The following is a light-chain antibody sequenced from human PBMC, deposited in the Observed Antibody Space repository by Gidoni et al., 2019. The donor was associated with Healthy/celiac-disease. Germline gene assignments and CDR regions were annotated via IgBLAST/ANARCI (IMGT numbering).Light chain of an antibody. V-gene: IGKV3-15*01. Sequence: EIVLTQSPATLSVSPGDSATLSCRASQSVSSNLDWYQQKPGQAPRLLIDGASTRATGIPARFSGSGSGTEFTLTISSLQSEDFAVYYCQQYKNWPRTFGQGTKLEIK. J-gene: IGKJ2*01. CDR3: QQYKNWPRT. CDR1: QSVSSN. CDR2: GAS.